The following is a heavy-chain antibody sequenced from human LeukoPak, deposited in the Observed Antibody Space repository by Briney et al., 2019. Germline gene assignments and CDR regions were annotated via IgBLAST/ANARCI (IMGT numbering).Heavy chain of an antibody. CDR1: GFTFSSYE. V-gene: IGHV3-23*01. Sequence: PGGSLRLSCAASGFTFSSYEMNWVRQAPGKGLEWVSAISGSGGSTYYADSVKGRFTISRDNSKNTLYLQMNSLRAEDTAVYYCARGGLGIAAAGTARSVGYFDYWGQGTLVTVSS. J-gene: IGHJ4*02. CDR3: ARGGLGIAAAGTARSVGYFDY. D-gene: IGHD6-13*01. CDR2: ISGSGGST.